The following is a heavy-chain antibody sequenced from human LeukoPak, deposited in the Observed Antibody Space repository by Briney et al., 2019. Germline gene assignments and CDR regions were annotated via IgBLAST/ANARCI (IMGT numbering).Heavy chain of an antibody. CDR2: MNPNSGNA. CDR3: TKLARAPRDFDY. CDR1: GYTFTSYD. J-gene: IGHJ4*01. V-gene: IGHV1-8*01. D-gene: IGHD2-8*01. Sequence: GASVKVSCKASGYTFTSYDINWVRQATGQGLEWMGWMNPNSGNAGYAQKFQGRVTMTRNTSISTAYMELSSLRSEDTAMYYCTKLARAPRDFDYWGQGTLVTVSS.